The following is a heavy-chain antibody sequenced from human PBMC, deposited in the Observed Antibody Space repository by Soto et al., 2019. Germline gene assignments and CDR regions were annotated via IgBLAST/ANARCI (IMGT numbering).Heavy chain of an antibody. CDR2: ISYDGSNK. CDR3: AKELRTHFDY. Sequence: QVQLVESGGGVVQPGRSLRLSCAASGFTFSSYCMHWVRQAPGKGLEWVAVISYDGSNKYYADSVKGRFTISRDNAKNTLYLQMNSLRAEDTAVYYCAKELRTHFDYWGQGTLVTVSS. V-gene: IGHV3-30*18. J-gene: IGHJ4*02. CDR1: GFTFSSYC.